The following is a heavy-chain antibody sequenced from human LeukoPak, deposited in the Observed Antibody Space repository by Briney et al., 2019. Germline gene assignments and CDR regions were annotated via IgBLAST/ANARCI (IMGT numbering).Heavy chain of an antibody. V-gene: IGHV5-51*01. CDR1: GYSFTNYW. CDR3: ATYAGRYSKYFQH. CDR2: INPGGSHI. Sequence: GESLKISCKGFGYSFTNYWIAWVRQMPGKGLEWMGAINPGGSHIRYSPSFQGQVTISTDKSISTAYLQWSSLKASDTAMYFCATYAGRYSKYFQHWGQGTLVTVSS. D-gene: IGHD3-10*01. J-gene: IGHJ1*01.